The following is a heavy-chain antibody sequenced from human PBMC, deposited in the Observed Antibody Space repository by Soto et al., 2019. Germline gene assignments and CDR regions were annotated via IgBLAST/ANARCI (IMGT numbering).Heavy chain of an antibody. CDR2: INHSGST. CDR3: ARNRKLWWPPSTFWFDP. Sequence: PSANLSLTCAVYGGSFSGYYWSWIRQPPGKGLEWIGEINHSGSTNYNPSLKSRVTISVDTSKNQFSLKLSSVTAADTAVYYCARNRKLWWPPSTFWFDPWGQVTLFTVS. D-gene: IGHD2-21*01. J-gene: IGHJ5*02. CDR1: GGSFSGYY. V-gene: IGHV4-34*01.